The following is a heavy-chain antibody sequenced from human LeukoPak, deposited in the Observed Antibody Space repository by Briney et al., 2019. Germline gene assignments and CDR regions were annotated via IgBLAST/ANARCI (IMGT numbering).Heavy chain of an antibody. CDR2: ISYDGSNK. J-gene: IGHJ4*02. Sequence: GGSLRLSCAASGFTFSSYAMHWVRQAPGKGLEWVAVISYDGSNKYYADSVKGRFTISRDNSKTTPYLQMNSLRAEDTAVYYCARAPIRYFDWSLGGYWGQGTLVTVSS. CDR1: GFTFSSYA. V-gene: IGHV3-30*01. D-gene: IGHD3-9*01. CDR3: ARAPIRYFDWSLGGY.